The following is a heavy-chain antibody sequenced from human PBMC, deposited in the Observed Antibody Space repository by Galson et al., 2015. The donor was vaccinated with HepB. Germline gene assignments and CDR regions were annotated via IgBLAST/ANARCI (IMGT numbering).Heavy chain of an antibody. CDR1: GYSFTSYW. V-gene: IGHV5-51*01. D-gene: IGHD1-1*01. CDR3: ARQTPRYNWTDVNYYYGMDV. Sequence: QSGAEVKKPGESLKISCKGSGYSFTSYWIGWVRQMPGKGLEWMGIIYPGDSDTRYSPSFQGQVTISADKSISTAHLQWSSLKASDTAMYYCARQTPRYNWTDVNYYYGMDVWGQGTLVTVSS. J-gene: IGHJ6*02. CDR2: IYPGDSDT.